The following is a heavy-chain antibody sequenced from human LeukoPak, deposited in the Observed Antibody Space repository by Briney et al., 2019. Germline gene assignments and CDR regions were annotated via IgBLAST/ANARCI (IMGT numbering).Heavy chain of an antibody. CDR3: ARDPYYGSGFS. Sequence: ASVKVSCKASGYTFTSYDINWVRQATGQGLEWMGWMNPNSGNTGYAQKFQGRVTVTRDTSISTAYMELGRLRSDDTAVYYCARDPYYGSGFSWGQGTLVTVSS. CDR2: MNPNSGNT. D-gene: IGHD3-10*01. V-gene: IGHV1-8*01. J-gene: IGHJ4*02. CDR1: GYTFTSYD.